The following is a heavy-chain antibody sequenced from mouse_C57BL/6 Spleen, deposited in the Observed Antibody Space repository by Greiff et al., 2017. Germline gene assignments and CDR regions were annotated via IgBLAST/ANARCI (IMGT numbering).Heavy chain of an antibody. Sequence: EVQGVESGGGLVQPGGSLKLSCAASGFTFSDYYMYWVRQTPEKRLEWVAYIRHGGGGTYYPDTVKGRFPITRDHAKNTLYLQMSRLKCEDTAMYYCARRDSIYADYYAKDYWGEGTSVTVSS. CDR1: GFTFSDYY. D-gene: IGHD2-5*01. CDR3: ARRDSIYADYYAKDY. V-gene: IGHV5-12*01. CDR2: IRHGGGGT. J-gene: IGHJ4*01.